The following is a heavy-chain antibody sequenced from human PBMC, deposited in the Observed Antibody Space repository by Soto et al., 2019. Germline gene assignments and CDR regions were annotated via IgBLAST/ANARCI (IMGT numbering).Heavy chain of an antibody. Sequence: QVQLVQSGAEVKKPGASVKVSCKASGYTFTKYGINWVRQAPGQGLEWLGWVSAYNGGRRYAQRVQARVIMTTDTSTTTAYMELRSLRSDDTAVYYCSRGTSIPASGDYWGQGTLVTVSS. CDR1: GYTFTKYG. CDR2: VSAYNGGR. J-gene: IGHJ4*01. CDR3: SRGTSIPASGDY. V-gene: IGHV1-18*01. D-gene: IGHD6-6*01.